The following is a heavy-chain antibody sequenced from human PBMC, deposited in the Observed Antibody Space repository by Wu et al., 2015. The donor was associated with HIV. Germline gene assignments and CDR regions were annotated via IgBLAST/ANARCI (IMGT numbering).Heavy chain of an antibody. V-gene: IGHV1-18*01. J-gene: IGHJ4*02. CDR3: TTGVGAPRAYFDY. CDR1: GYNFPSYG. D-gene: IGHD1-26*01. Sequence: QVLLVQSGIEMKKPGASVRVSCKASGYNFPSYGITWVRQAPGQGLEWMGWISAYNGNTNYAQKFRDRVTMTTDTATSTAYMELTSLKSEDTAVYFCTTGVGAPRAYFDYWGQGFPVTVSS. CDR2: ISAYNGNT.